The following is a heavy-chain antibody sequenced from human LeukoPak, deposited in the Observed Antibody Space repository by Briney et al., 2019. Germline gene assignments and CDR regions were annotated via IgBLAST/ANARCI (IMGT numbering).Heavy chain of an antibody. CDR2: ISAYNGYT. D-gene: IGHD2-15*01. Sequence: ASVKVSCKASGYTFTSYGISWVRQAPGQGLEWMGWISAYNGYTNYAQKLQGRVAMTTDTSTSTAYMELRSLRSDYTAVYYCARHYCSGGSCYAIFDYWGEGTLVTVSS. V-gene: IGHV1-18*01. CDR1: GYTFTSYG. CDR3: ARHYCSGGSCYAIFDY. J-gene: IGHJ4*02.